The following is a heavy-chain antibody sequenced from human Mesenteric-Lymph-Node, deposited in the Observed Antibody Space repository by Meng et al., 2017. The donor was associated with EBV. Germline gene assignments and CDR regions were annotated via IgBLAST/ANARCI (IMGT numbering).Heavy chain of an antibody. D-gene: IGHD1-7*01. CDR3: GRDQGRELINH. CDR2: VYHRGDT. Sequence: QLQLQVSGPRLVKPSETLSLTCTVSGDSISSDIWWSWVRQPPGKGLEWIGEVYHRGDTNYNPSLKSRVDISVDKSKNQFYLSLFSVTAADTAVYYCGRDQGRELINHWGQGTLVTVSS. CDR1: GDSISSDIW. J-gene: IGHJ4*02. V-gene: IGHV4-4*02.